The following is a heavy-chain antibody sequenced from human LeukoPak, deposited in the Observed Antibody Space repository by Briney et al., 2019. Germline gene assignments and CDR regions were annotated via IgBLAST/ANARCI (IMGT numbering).Heavy chain of an antibody. V-gene: IGHV4-4*07. CDR2: IYSSGRT. D-gene: IGHD2-2*01. CDR1: GASMSNSF. Sequence: SETLSLTCTVSGASMSNSFWSWIRQPAGKGLEWIGRIYSSGRTNYNPSLKSRVTLSIDTSNNQFSLKLTSVTAADTAVYYCARGVVVVLGGYFDYWGQGTLVTVSS. J-gene: IGHJ4*02. CDR3: ARGVVVVLGGYFDY.